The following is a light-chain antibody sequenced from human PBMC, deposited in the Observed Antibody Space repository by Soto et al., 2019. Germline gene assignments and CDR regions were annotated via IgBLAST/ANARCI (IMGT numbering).Light chain of an antibody. CDR3: HQLQSWHRT. J-gene: IGKJ1*01. CDR2: LTS. CDR1: QALNTR. Sequence: EIVLTQSPATLSASPGDRVTLSCRASQALNTRLAWYQHKPGQAPRLLIYLTSNRAAGVPARFSAWGSETDFTLTISDVETEDFAVYYCHQLQSWHRTFGQGTKVEIK. V-gene: IGKV3D-11*01.